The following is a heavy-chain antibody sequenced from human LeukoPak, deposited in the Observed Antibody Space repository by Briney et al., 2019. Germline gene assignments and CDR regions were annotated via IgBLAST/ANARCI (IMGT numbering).Heavy chain of an antibody. V-gene: IGHV1-2*02. Sequence: ASVKVSCKASGYTFNGYYIHWVRQAPGQGLEWMGWINPNSGGTNYTQKFQGRVTMTRNTSISTAYMELSSLRSEDTAVYYCAREDLLGRLGRDYYYYMDVWGKGTTVTISS. D-gene: IGHD7-27*01. CDR1: GYTFNGYY. CDR3: AREDLLGRLGRDYYYYMDV. J-gene: IGHJ6*03. CDR2: INPNSGGT.